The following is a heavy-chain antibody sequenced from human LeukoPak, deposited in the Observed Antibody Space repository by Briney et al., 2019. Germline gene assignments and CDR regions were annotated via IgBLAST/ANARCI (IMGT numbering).Heavy chain of an antibody. J-gene: IGHJ4*02. Sequence: GGSLRLSCAASGFTFSSYWMSWVRQAPGKGLEWVSAISGSGGSTYYADSAKGRFTISRDNSKNTLYLQMNSLRAEDTAVYYCAKDCIAARPKYFDYWGQGTLVTVSS. V-gene: IGHV3-23*01. CDR2: ISGSGGST. CDR1: GFTFSSYW. D-gene: IGHD6-6*01. CDR3: AKDCIAARPKYFDY.